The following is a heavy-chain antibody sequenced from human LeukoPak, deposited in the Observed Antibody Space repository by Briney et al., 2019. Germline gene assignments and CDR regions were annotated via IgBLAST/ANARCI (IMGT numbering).Heavy chain of an antibody. CDR3: ARENPSGYYNRPIDY. J-gene: IGHJ4*02. Sequence: SETLSLTCTVSGGSISSSSYYWGCIRQPPGKGLEWIGSVYYSGSTYYNPSLKSRVTISVDTSKNQFSLKLSSVTAADTAIYYCARENPSGYYNRPIDYWGQGTLVTVSS. CDR1: GGSISSSSYY. D-gene: IGHD3-22*01. CDR2: VYYSGST. V-gene: IGHV4-39*07.